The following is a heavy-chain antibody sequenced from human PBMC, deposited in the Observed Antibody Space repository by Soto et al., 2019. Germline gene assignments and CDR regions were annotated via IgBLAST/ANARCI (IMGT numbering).Heavy chain of an antibody. V-gene: IGHV1-18*01. CDR3: ARVIAAAADFDY. Sequence: QVQLVQSGAEVKKPGASVKVSCKASGYTFTSYGLSWVRQAPGQGLEWMGWISAYNRNTNYAQKLQGRVTMTTDTSTSTAYRELRGLRSDDTAVYYCARVIAAAADFDYWGQGTLVTVSS. D-gene: IGHD6-13*01. J-gene: IGHJ4*02. CDR2: ISAYNRNT. CDR1: GYTFTSYG.